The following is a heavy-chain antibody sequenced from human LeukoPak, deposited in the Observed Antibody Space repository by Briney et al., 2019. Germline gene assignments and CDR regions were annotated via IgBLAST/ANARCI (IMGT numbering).Heavy chain of an antibody. CDR1: GYTFTTYA. Sequence: GASVKVSCKTSGYTFTTYAISWVRQAHGQGLERMGWINVYNGYTNYARNLQGRVTMTTDTSTSTAYMELRSLRSDDTAVYYCARVECSSTTCYDDYWGQGTLVTVSS. V-gene: IGHV1-18*01. D-gene: IGHD2-2*01. J-gene: IGHJ4*02. CDR2: INVYNGYT. CDR3: ARVECSSTTCYDDY.